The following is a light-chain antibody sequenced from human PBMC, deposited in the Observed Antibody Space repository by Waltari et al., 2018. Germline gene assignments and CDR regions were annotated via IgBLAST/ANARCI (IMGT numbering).Light chain of an antibody. CDR3: ATWDDSLNGVV. CDR2: SNN. V-gene: IGLV1-44*01. J-gene: IGLJ2*01. CDR1: RSNLGTNT. Sequence: QSVLTQPPSASGTPGPGVTISCSGSRSNLGTNTVNWYQQRPGTAPKVLMYSNNQRPSGVPDRFSGSKSGTSASLAVSGLQSEDEGDYYCATWDDSLNGVVFGGGTKLTVL.